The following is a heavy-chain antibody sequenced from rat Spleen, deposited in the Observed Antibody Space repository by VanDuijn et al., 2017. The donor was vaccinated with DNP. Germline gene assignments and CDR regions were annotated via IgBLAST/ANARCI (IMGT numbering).Heavy chain of an antibody. J-gene: IGHJ3*01. D-gene: IGHD1-11*01. CDR3: ASLGYELFSY. V-gene: IGHV5S23*01. Sequence: EVQLVESGGGLVQPGRSLKLSCAASGFTFSDYNMAWVRQAPKKGLEWVASISPSGGSTYYRDSVKGRFTISRDNAKNTQYLQMDSLRSEDTATYYCASLGYELFSYWGQGTLVTVSS. CDR2: ISPSGGST. CDR1: GFTFSDYN.